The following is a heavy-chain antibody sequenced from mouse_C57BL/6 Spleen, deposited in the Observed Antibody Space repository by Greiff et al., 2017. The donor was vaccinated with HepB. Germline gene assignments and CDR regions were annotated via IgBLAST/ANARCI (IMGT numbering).Heavy chain of an antibody. CDR3: TRPLYYGNSYFDY. CDR2: IDPETGGT. V-gene: IGHV1-15*01. D-gene: IGHD2-1*01. Sequence: VQGVESGAELVRPGASVTLSCKASGYTFTDYEMHWVKQTPVHGLEWIGAIDPETGGTAYNQKFKGKAILTADKSSSTAYMELRSLTSEDSAVYYCTRPLYYGNSYFDYWGQGTTLTVSS. J-gene: IGHJ2*01. CDR1: GYTFTDYE.